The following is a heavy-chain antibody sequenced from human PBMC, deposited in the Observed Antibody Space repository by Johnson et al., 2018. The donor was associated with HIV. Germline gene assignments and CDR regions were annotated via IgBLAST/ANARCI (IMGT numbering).Heavy chain of an antibody. Sequence: VQLVESGGDLVQPGGSLRLSCVGSGIAFSTNWMHWVRQAPGKGLEWVSVIYSGGSTYYADSVKGRFTISRDNSKNTLYLQMNSLRAEDTAVYYCARGVGSGWYFEIGDDAFDIWGQGTMVTVSS. J-gene: IGHJ3*02. CDR3: ARGVGSGWYFEIGDDAFDI. CDR2: IYSGGST. V-gene: IGHV3-66*01. D-gene: IGHD6-19*01. CDR1: GIAFSTNW.